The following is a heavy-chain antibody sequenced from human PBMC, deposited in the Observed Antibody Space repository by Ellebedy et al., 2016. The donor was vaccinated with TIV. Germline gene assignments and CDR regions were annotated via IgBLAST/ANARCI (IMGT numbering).Heavy chain of an antibody. CDR2: IYSGGDT. D-gene: IGHD6-13*01. CDR3: ARDPPSIAASGPYK. V-gene: IGHV3-53*01. J-gene: IGHJ4*02. Sequence: GESLKISCTASGFTVGNNYMNWLRQAPGKGLKWVSLIYSGGDTVYADSVKGRFTISRDSSKNTLYLQMNSLRDEDTAVYYCARDPPSIAASGPYKWGQGTLVTVSS. CDR1: GFTVGNNY.